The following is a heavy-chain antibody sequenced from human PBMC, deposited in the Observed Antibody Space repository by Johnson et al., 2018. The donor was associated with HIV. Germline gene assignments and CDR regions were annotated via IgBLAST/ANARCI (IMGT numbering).Heavy chain of an antibody. J-gene: IGHJ3*02. CDR3: ARALVVVTRGPGSDAFDI. CDR1: GFTVSSNY. V-gene: IGHV3-66*01. Sequence: VQLVESGGGLVQPGGSLRLSCAASGFTVSSNYMTWVRQAPGKRLEWVSVIYSGGTTYYAASVTGRFTLSRDNSKNTLYLQMTSLRAEDTALYYCARALVVVTRGPGSDAFDIWGQGTMVTVSS. D-gene: IGHD3-22*01. CDR2: IYSGGTT.